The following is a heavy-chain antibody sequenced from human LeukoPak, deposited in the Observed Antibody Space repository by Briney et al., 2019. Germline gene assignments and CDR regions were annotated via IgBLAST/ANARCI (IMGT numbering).Heavy chain of an antibody. CDR3: ARIPATAIPGGRYFDY. D-gene: IGHD2-2*02. Sequence: SETLSLTCTVSGGSISSGGYYWSWIRQHPGKGLEWIGYIYYSGSTYYNPSLKSRVTISVDTSKNQFSLKLSSVTAADTAVYYCARIPATAIPGGRYFDYWGQGTLVTVSS. V-gene: IGHV4-31*03. J-gene: IGHJ4*02. CDR2: IYYSGST. CDR1: GGSISSGGYY.